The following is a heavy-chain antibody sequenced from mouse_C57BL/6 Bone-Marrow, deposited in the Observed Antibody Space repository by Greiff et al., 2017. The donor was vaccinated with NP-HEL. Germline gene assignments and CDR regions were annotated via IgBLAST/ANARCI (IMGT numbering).Heavy chain of an antibody. CDR2: ISSGGSYT. J-gene: IGHJ2*01. Sequence: EVMLVESGGDLVKPGGSLKLSCAASGFTFSSYGMSWVRQTPDKRLEWVATISSGGSYTYYPDGVKGRFTISRDNAKNTLYLQMSSLKSEDTAMYYCARHYYGSSHDYWGQGTTLTVSS. V-gene: IGHV5-6*01. CDR1: GFTFSSYG. CDR3: ARHYYGSSHDY. D-gene: IGHD1-1*01.